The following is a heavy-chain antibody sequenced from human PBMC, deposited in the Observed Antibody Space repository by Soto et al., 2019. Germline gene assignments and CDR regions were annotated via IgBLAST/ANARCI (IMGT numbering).Heavy chain of an antibody. Sequence: QLHLQESGPGLVKPSETLSLMCTVSGDSISSSSYYWGWVRQPPGKGLEWIGRILYTGSTFYNPSLYSRVTISVDTSKNQFSLKMSSVTAADTAVYYCARHFGGYSYGYVFDSWGQGALVTVSS. J-gene: IGHJ4*02. V-gene: IGHV4-39*01. CDR2: ILYTGST. CDR3: ARHFGGYSYGYVFDS. D-gene: IGHD5-18*01. CDR1: GDSISSSSYY.